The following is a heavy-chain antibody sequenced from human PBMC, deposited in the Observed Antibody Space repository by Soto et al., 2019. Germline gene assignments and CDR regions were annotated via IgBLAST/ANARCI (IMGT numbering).Heavy chain of an antibody. J-gene: IGHJ6*02. CDR3: ARASTGANPGPKYYYYGMDV. Sequence: GESLKISCAASGFTFSSYGMHWVRQAPGKGLEWVAVIWYDGSNKYYADSVKGRFTISRDNSKNTLYLQMNSLRAEDTAVYYCARASTGANPGPKYYYYGMDVWGQGTTVTVSS. CDR2: IWYDGSNK. D-gene: IGHD7-27*01. CDR1: GFTFSSYG. V-gene: IGHV3-33*01.